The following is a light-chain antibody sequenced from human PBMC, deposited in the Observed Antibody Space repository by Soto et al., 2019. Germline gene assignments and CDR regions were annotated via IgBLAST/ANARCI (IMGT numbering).Light chain of an antibody. J-gene: IGLJ2*01. CDR3: PSYDSSLSCWV. CDR1: SSNIGAGYA. V-gene: IGLV1-40*01. Sequence: QSVLTQPPSVSGAPGQRVTISCTGSSSNIGAGYAVYWYQHLPGTAPKLLIYHNTDRPSGVPDRFSGSKSGTSASLAITGLQAEDEADYYCPSYDSSLSCWVFGGGTQLTVL. CDR2: HNT.